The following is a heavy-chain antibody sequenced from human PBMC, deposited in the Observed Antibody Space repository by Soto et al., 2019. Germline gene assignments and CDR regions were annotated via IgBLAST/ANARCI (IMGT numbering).Heavy chain of an antibody. D-gene: IGHD3-22*01. CDR3: ARCLDRYYYDSSGYSPFDY. J-gene: IGHJ4*02. Sequence: ASVKVSCKASGGTFSSYAISWVRQAPGQGLEWMGGIIPIFGTANYAQKFQGRVTITADESTSTAYMELSSLRSEDTAVYYCARCLDRYYYDSSGYSPFDYWGQGTLVTVSS. CDR1: GGTFSSYA. CDR2: IIPIFGTA. V-gene: IGHV1-69*13.